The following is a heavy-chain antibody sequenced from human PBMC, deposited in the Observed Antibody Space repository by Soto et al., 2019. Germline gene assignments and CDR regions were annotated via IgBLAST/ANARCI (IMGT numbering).Heavy chain of an antibody. V-gene: IGHV4-34*01. J-gene: IGHJ5*02. CDR2: INHSGST. CDR3: ARGRYGDYRKNWFDL. CDR1: GGSFSGYY. D-gene: IGHD4-17*01. Sequence: SETLSLTCAVYGGSFSGYYWSWIRQPPGKGLEWIGEINHSGSTNYNPSLKSRVTISVDTSKNQFSLKLSSVTAADTAAYYCARGRYGDYRKNWFDLWGQGTLVTVSS.